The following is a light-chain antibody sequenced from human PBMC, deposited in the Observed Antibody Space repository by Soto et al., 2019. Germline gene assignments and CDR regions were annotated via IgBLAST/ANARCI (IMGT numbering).Light chain of an antibody. CDR2: DAS. V-gene: IGKV1-5*01. J-gene: IGKJ1*01. Sequence: DIQMTQSPSTLSASVGDRVTITCRASQSISSWLAWYQQKPGKAPKLLIYDASSLESGVPSRFSGSGSGTEFTLTISSLQPDDFATYYYQQYNSYSPTFGQGTKV. CDR1: QSISSW. CDR3: QQYNSYSPT.